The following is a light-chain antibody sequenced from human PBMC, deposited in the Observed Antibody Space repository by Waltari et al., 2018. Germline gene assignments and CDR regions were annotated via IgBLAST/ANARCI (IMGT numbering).Light chain of an antibody. J-gene: IGKJ5*01. Sequence: EIVLTQSPATLPLSPGERATLSCRASQSVSRYLAWYQQNPGQAPRLLMYDASNRATGIPARFSGSGSGTDFTLTISSLEPEDFAVYYCQQRSKWPFTFGQGTGLEIK. V-gene: IGKV3-11*01. CDR1: QSVSRY. CDR3: QQRSKWPFT. CDR2: DAS.